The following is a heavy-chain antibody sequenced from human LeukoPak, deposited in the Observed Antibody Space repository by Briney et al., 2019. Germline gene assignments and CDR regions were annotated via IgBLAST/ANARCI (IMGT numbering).Heavy chain of an antibody. V-gene: IGHV4-39*01. CDR2: IYYSGPT. CDR1: GGSISSRSYY. J-gene: IGHJ2*01. D-gene: IGHD3-10*01. CDR3: ARVTMGYGESLYRGWGFDL. Sequence: SETLSLTCTVSGGSISSRSYYWGWIRQPPGKGLERIGNIYYSGPTYYNPSLRSRVTISVDTSRNQFSLTLNSVTAAHTAVYYCARVTMGYGESLYRGWGFDLWGRGTLVTVSS.